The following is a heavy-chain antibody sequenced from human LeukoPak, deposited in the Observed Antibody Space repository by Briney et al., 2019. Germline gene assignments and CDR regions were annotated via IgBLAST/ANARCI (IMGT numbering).Heavy chain of an antibody. D-gene: IGHD3-3*01. Sequence: GGSLRLACAASGFTFSTYAMSWVRQAPGKGLEWVSAISGSGGSTYYADSVKGRFTISRDNSKDTLYLQMNSLRAEDTAVYYCAKDTIKFTIPGYFDYWGQGTLVTVSS. CDR3: AKDTIKFTIPGYFDY. CDR2: ISGSGGST. J-gene: IGHJ4*02. V-gene: IGHV3-23*01. CDR1: GFTFSTYA.